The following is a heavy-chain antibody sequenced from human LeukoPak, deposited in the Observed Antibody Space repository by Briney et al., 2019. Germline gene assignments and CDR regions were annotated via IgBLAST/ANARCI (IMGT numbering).Heavy chain of an antibody. V-gene: IGHV1-69*04. CDR1: GGTFSSYA. Sequence: GASVKVSCKASGGTFSSYAISWVRQSPGQGLEWMGRIITILGIANYAQKFQGRVTITADKSTSTAYMELSSLRSEDTAVYYCARDGPELNDYGDYTEDAFDIWGQGTMVTVSS. D-gene: IGHD4-17*01. J-gene: IGHJ3*02. CDR3: ARDGPELNDYGDYTEDAFDI. CDR2: IITILGIA.